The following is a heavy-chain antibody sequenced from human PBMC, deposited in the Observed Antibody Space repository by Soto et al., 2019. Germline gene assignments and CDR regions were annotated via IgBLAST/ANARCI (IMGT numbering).Heavy chain of an antibody. CDR2: LTDSGGST. Sequence: EVQLLESGGGLVQPGGSLTLSCAAFGFTFRSYAMSWVRQAPGKGLEWVSALTDSGGSTYYADSVQGRFTISRDNSKNTLYLQMNSLRAEDTAVYYCAKDYSSTWYPGHGMGVWGQGTTVTVSS. D-gene: IGHD6-13*01. V-gene: IGHV3-23*01. CDR1: GFTFRSYA. J-gene: IGHJ6*02. CDR3: AKDYSSTWYPGHGMGV.